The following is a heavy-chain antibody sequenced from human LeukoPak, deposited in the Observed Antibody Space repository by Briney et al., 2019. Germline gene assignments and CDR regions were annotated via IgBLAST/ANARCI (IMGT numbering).Heavy chain of an antibody. J-gene: IGHJ3*02. CDR2: IDPSGGST. CDR3: ARVVPAAQGGKDAFEI. V-gene: IGHV1-46*01. CDR1: GYTFTSYY. Sequence: AASVKVSCKASGYTFTSYYMHWVRQAPGQGLEWMGIIDPSGGSTSYAQKFQGRVTMTRDMSTSTVYMELSSLRSEDTAVYYCARVVPAAQGGKDAFEIWGQGTMVTVSS. D-gene: IGHD2-2*01.